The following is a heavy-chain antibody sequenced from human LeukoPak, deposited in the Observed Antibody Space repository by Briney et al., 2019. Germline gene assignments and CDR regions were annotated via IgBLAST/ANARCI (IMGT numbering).Heavy chain of an antibody. V-gene: IGHV4-34*01. CDR3: ARVLEGSSGQHWYFDL. CDR1: CGSFSGYY. J-gene: IGHJ2*01. Sequence: KPSETLSLTCAVYCGSFSGYYWSWIRQPPGKGLEWIGEINHSGSTNYNPSLKSRVTISVDTSKNQFSLRLSSVTAADTAVYYCARVLEGSSGQHWYFDLWGRGTLVTVSS. CDR2: INHSGST. D-gene: IGHD6-19*01.